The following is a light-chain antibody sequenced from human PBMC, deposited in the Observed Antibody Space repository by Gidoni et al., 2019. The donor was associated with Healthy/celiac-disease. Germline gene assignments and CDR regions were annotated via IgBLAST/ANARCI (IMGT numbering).Light chain of an antibody. CDR2: SKN. V-gene: IGLV3-19*01. Sequence: SSELTQDSAVSVDFGPTVRRTCPGDSLRSYYASWYQQKPGQAPVLVIYSKNNRPSLIPDRFSCSSSGNTASLTITEAHAEDEADYYCNSRDSCCNHWMFYGWTKLTVL. J-gene: IGLJ3*02. CDR3: NSRDSCCNHWM. CDR1: SLRSYY.